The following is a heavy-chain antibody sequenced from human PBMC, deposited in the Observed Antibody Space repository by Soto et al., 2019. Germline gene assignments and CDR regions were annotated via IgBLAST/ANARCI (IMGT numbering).Heavy chain of an antibody. CDR2: ISGSGGTT. V-gene: IGHV3-23*01. CDR1: GFTFSTYA. D-gene: IGHD2-15*01. J-gene: IGHJ6*02. Sequence: EVQLLASGGGLVQPGGSLRLSCVASGFTFSTYAMSWVRQAPREGLKWVSTISGSGGTTYYADSVKGRFTISRDNSKNTLYLQVNSLRAEDSAKYYCARYCSPTSCTIRYGMDVWGQGTTVTVSS. CDR3: ARYCSPTSCTIRYGMDV.